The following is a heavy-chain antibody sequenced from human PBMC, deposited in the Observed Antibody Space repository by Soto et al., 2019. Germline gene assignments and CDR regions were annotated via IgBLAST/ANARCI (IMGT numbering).Heavy chain of an antibody. CDR2: ISSSGSTI. CDR1: GFTFSSYE. V-gene: IGHV3-48*03. CDR3: ARARLSGSYS. Sequence: ESGGGLVQPGGSLRLSCAASGFTFSSYEMNWVRQAPGKGLEWVSYISSSGSTIYYADSVKGRFTISRDNAKNSLYLQMNSLRAEDTAVYYCARARLSGSYSWGQGTLVTVSS. D-gene: IGHD1-26*01. J-gene: IGHJ4*02.